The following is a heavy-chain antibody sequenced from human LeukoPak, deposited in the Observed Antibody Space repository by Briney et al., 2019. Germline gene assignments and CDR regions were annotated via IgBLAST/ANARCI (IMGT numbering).Heavy chain of an antibody. CDR3: ARAPSAPYYYYYGMDV. CDR2: IYHSGST. Sequence: SETLSLTCAVYGGSFSGYYWSWIRQPPGKRLEWIGEIYHSGSTNYNPSLKSRVTISVDTSKNQFSLKLSSVTAADTAVYYCARAPSAPYYYYYGMDVWGQGTTVTVSS. V-gene: IGHV4-34*01. CDR1: GGSFSGYY. J-gene: IGHJ6*02.